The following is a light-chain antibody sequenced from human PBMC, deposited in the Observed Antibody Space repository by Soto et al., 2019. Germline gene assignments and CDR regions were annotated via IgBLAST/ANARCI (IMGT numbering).Light chain of an antibody. J-gene: IGLJ3*02. CDR2: GNG. CDR3: QSYDNSLSAWV. Sequence: HSVLTQPPSVSGAPGQTVTISCTGTSSNFGAGYDVQWYQQLAGAAPKFLISGNGNRPSGVPDRFSGSKSGTSASLAITGLQAEDEDDDYCQSYDNSLSAWVFGGGTKVTVL. V-gene: IGLV1-40*01. CDR1: SSNFGAGYD.